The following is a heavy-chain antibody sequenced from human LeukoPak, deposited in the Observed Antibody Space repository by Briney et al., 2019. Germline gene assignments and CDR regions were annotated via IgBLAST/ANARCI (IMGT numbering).Heavy chain of an antibody. V-gene: IGHV1-18*01. J-gene: IGHJ3*02. CDR3: ARGAGFSYCSSTSCYPLGLSDAFDI. D-gene: IGHD2-2*01. Sequence: ASVKVSCKASGYTFTSYGISWVRQAPGQGLEWMGWISAYNGNTNYAQKLQGRVTMTTDTSTSTAYMELRSLRSDDTAVYYCARGAGFSYCSSTSCYPLGLSDAFDIWGQGTMVTVSS. CDR2: ISAYNGNT. CDR1: GYTFTSYG.